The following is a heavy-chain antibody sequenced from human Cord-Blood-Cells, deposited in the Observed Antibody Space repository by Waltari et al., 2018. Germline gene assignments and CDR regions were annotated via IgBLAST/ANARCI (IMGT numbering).Heavy chain of an antibody. CDR1: GFTFTSSA. Sequence: QMQLVQSGPEVKKPGTSVKVSCKASGFTFTSSAVQWVRQARGQRLEWIGWMGVGSGNTNNEQKFQERVTITRDMSTSTAYRELSSLRSEDTAVYYCAAVQYCSGGSCYDYWGQGTLVTVSS. D-gene: IGHD2-15*01. CDR2: MGVGSGNT. CDR3: AAVQYCSGGSCYDY. J-gene: IGHJ4*02. V-gene: IGHV1-58*01.